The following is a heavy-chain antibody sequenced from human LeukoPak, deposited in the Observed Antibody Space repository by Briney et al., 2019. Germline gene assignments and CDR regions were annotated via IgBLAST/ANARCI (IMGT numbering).Heavy chain of an antibody. CDR1: GSTFSSYS. V-gene: IGHV3-21*01. J-gene: IGHJ4*02. D-gene: IGHD6-13*01. CDR3: ARGLVPYSSSWYYGY. Sequence: PGGSLRLSCAASGSTFSSYSMNWVRQAPGKGLEWVSSISSSSSYIYYADSVKGRFTISRDNAKNSLYLQMNSLRAEDTAVYYCARGLVPYSSSWYYGYWGQGTLVTVSS. CDR2: ISSSSSYI.